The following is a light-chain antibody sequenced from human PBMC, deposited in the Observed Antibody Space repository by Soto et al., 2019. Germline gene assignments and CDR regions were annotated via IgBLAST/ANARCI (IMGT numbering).Light chain of an antibody. CDR3: QQYNNWPPTWT. J-gene: IGKJ1*01. Sequence: EIVMTQSPATLSVSPGERATLSCRASQSLSSNLAWYQQKPGQAPRLLIYGASTRATGIPARFSGSGSGTEFTLTINSLQSEDLAVYYCQQYNNWPPTWTFGQGTKVEIK. CDR1: QSLSSN. V-gene: IGKV3-15*01. CDR2: GAS.